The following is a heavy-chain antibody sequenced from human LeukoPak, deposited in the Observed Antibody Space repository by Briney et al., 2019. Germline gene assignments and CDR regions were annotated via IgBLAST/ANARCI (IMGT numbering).Heavy chain of an antibody. CDR1: GGSFSSYY. CDR3: ARDSIAAESPFDY. CDR2: INHSGST. Sequence: SETLSLTCAVYGGSFSSYYWSWIRQPPGKGLEWIGEINHSGSTNYNPSLKSRVTISVDTSKNQFSLKLSSVTAADTAVYYCARDSIAAESPFDYWGQGTLVTVSS. V-gene: IGHV4-34*01. J-gene: IGHJ4*02. D-gene: IGHD6-13*01.